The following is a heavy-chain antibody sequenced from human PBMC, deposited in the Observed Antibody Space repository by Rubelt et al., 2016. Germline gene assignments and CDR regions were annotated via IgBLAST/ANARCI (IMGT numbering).Heavy chain of an antibody. J-gene: IGHJ6*02. CDR1: GGTFSSYA. CDR2: IIPIFGTA. D-gene: IGHD3-9*01. V-gene: IGHV1-69*06. CDR3: ASPPYDILTGYDYYYGMDV. Sequence: QVQLVQSGAEVKKPGSSVKVSCKASGGTFSSYAISWVRQAPGQGLEWMGGIIPIFGTANYAQKFQGRVTITADTSTGTAYMELSSLRSEDTAVYYCASPPYDILTGYDYYYGMDVWGQGTTVTVSS.